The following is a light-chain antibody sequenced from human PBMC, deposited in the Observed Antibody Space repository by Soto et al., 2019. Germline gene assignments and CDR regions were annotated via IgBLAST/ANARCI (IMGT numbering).Light chain of an antibody. CDR3: LPDYTYPLK. J-gene: IGKJ1*01. CDR1: QSISSW. Sequence: MPPSPSTLSAAVSDRVPTTRRASQSISSWLAWYQQKPGKVPKLLIYAASSLQSGVTSRFSGSGSGTDFTLTISSLQPDDFATYYCLPDYTYPLKFGEGTKV. CDR2: AAS. V-gene: IGKV1-5*01.